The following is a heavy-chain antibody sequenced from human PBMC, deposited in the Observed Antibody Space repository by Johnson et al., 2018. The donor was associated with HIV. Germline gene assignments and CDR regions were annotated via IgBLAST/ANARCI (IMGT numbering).Heavy chain of an antibody. CDR2: IKQDGSEK. CDR3: AKGQLAVEMATITEAVDL. J-gene: IGHJ3*01. V-gene: IGHV3-7*03. Sequence: VQLVESGGRLVQPGGSLGLSCSASGFTFSSYWMTWVRQAPGKGLEWVANIKQDGSEKYYVDSVRGRFTISRDNAENSLHLQMNSLRTEDTALYYCAKGQLAVEMATITEAVDLWGQGTMVTVSS. D-gene: IGHD5-24*01. CDR1: GFTFSSYW.